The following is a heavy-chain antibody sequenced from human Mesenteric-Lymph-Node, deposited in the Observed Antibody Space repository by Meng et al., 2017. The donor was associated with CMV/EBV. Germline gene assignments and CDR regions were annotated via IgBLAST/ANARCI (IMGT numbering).Heavy chain of an antibody. D-gene: IGHD1-26*01. Sequence: GESLKISCAASGFTFSTSGMHWVRQAPGKGLEWVSYISISSTIIYYADSVKGRFTVSRDNAKNTLYLQMNSLRAEDTAMYFCVRDFGRSGATNAFDIWGQGTMVTVSS. V-gene: IGHV3-48*04. CDR3: VRDFGRSGATNAFDI. CDR2: ISISSTII. CDR1: GFTFSTSG. J-gene: IGHJ3*02.